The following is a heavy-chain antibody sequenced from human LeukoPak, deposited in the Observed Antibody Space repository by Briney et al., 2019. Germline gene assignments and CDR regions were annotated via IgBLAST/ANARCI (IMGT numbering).Heavy chain of an antibody. CDR1: GGSFSGYY. Sequence: SETLSLTCAVYGGSFSGYYWSWIRQPPGKGLEWIGEINHSGSTNYNPSLKSRVTISVDTSKNQFSLKLSSVTAADTAVYYCARRRRITMIVVVPFDAFDIWGQGTMVTVSS. CDR3: ARRRRITMIVVVPFDAFDI. V-gene: IGHV4-34*01. CDR2: INHSGST. J-gene: IGHJ3*02. D-gene: IGHD3-22*01.